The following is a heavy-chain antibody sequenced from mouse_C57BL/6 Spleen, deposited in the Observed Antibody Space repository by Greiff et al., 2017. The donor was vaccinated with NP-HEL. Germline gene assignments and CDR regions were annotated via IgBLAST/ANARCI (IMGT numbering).Heavy chain of an antibody. CDR1: GYTFTSYW. CDR3: ARRGLLGWYFDV. J-gene: IGHJ1*03. D-gene: IGHD2-3*01. CDR2: IDPSDSYT. Sequence: VQLQQPGAELVMPGASVKLSCKASGYTFTSYWMHWVKQRPGQGLEWIGEIDPSDSYTNYNQKFKGKSTLTVDKSSSTAYMQLSSLTSEDSAVYYCARRGLLGWYFDVWGTGTTVTVSS. V-gene: IGHV1-69*01.